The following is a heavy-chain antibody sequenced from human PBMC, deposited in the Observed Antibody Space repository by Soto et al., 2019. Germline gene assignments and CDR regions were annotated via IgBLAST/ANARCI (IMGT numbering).Heavy chain of an antibody. V-gene: IGHV1-69*01. CDR2: IIPIFGTA. CDR3: ASTGGYYYDRSGPFDY. D-gene: IGHD3-22*01. CDR1: GGTFSSYA. Sequence: QVQLVQSGAEVKKPGSSVKVSCKASGGTFSSYAISWVRQAPGQGLEWMGGIIPIFGTANYAQKFQGGVKITADESTSTAYMELSSLRSEDTAVYYCASTGGYYYDRSGPFDYWVSGPLVTVSS. J-gene: IGHJ4*02.